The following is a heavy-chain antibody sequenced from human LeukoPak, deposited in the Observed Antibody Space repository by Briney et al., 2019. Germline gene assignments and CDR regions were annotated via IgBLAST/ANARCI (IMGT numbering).Heavy chain of an antibody. CDR1: GGSISSGGYS. Sequence: PSQTLSLTCAVSGGSISSGGYSWSWIRQPPGKGLEWIGYIYHSGSTYYNPSLKSRVTISVDRSKNQFSLKLSSVTAADTAVYYCARDFRYYYDSSGFDYWGQGTLVTVSS. V-gene: IGHV4-30-2*01. D-gene: IGHD3-22*01. CDR3: ARDFRYYYDSSGFDY. CDR2: IYHSGST. J-gene: IGHJ4*02.